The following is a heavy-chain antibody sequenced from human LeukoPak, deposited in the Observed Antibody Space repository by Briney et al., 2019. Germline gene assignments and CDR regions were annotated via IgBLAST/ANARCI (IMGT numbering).Heavy chain of an antibody. CDR1: GFTFSSYA. CDR3: AKDLRCGYDSPVDY. D-gene: IGHD5-12*01. J-gene: IGHJ4*02. CDR2: LSGSGGST. V-gene: IGHV3-23*01. Sequence: PGGSLRLSCAASGFTFSSYAMNWVRQAPGKGLEWVSGLSGSGGSTYYADSVKGRFTISRDNSKNTLYLQMNSLRVEDTAVYYCAKDLRCGYDSPVDYWGQGTLVTVSS.